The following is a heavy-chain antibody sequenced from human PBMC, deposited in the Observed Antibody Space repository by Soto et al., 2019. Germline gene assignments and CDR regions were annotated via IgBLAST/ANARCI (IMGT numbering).Heavy chain of an antibody. D-gene: IGHD2-2*02. V-gene: IGHV4-4*07. CDR3: ARDVYCSSTSCYTGYWLDP. CDR1: GGSFRSYD. CDR2: IYTSGIT. Sequence: SETLSLTCSVSGGSFRSYDWRWIRRPAGKGMEWSGRIYTSGITNYNPSLTSRVTMSVDTSKNQFSLKLSSVTAADTAVYYSARDVYCSSTSCYTGYWLDPWGQGTLVTVSS. J-gene: IGHJ5*02.